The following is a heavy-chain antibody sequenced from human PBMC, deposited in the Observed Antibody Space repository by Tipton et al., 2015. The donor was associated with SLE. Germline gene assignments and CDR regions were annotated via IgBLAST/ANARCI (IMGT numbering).Heavy chain of an antibody. Sequence: AGLVKPSETLSLTCAVYGGSFSGYYWSWIRQPAGRGLEWIGRIYTSGSTNYNPSLKSRVTMSVDTSKNQFSLKLSSVTAADTAGYYCANQNWNYYFWGQGNLVTVSS. D-gene: IGHD1-7*01. J-gene: IGHJ4*02. CDR2: IYTSGST. CDR3: ANQNWNYYF. CDR1: GGSFSGYY. V-gene: IGHV4-59*10.